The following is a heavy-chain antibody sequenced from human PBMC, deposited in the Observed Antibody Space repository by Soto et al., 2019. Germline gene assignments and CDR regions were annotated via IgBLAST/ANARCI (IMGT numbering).Heavy chain of an antibody. J-gene: IGHJ4*02. CDR1: GFTFSSYA. Sequence: GGSLRLSCAASGFTFSSYAMSWVRQAPGKGLDWVSAISGCGVSTYSAVSVKGWFTISRDNSKNTLYLQMNSLRAEDTAVYYCAKSPGMYYYDSSGYYHYDYWGQGTLVTVSS. V-gene: IGHV3-23*01. CDR2: ISGCGVST. CDR3: AKSPGMYYYDSSGYYHYDY. D-gene: IGHD3-22*01.